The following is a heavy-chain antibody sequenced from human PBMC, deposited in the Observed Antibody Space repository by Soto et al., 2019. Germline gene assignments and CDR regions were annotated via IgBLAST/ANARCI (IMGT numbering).Heavy chain of an antibody. CDR2: INPNSGGT. Sequence: ASVKVSCKASGYTFTGYYMHWVRQAPGQGLEWMGWINPNSGGTNYAQKFQGWVTMTRDTSISTAYMELSRLRSDDTAVYYCARSGGYSYGYFSYYYYYGMDVWGQGTTVTVSS. CDR1: GYTFTGYY. V-gene: IGHV1-2*04. D-gene: IGHD5-18*01. CDR3: ARSGGYSYGYFSYYYYYGMDV. J-gene: IGHJ6*02.